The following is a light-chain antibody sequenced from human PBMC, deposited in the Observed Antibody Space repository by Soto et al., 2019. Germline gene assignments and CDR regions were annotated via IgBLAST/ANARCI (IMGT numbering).Light chain of an antibody. CDR3: QQSGSSPPIT. J-gene: IGKJ5*01. CDR1: QSVSSSY. V-gene: IGKV3-20*01. CDR2: GAS. Sequence: EIVLTQSPGTLSLSPGERATLSCRASQSVSSSYLAWYQQKPGQAPRLLIYGASSRATGIPDRFSGSGSGTDFTLTISRLESEDLAVCYCQQSGSSPPITFGQGTRLEIK.